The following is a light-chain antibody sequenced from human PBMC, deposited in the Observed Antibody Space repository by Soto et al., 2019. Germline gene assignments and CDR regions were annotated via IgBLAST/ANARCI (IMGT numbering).Light chain of an antibody. CDR3: QQYTNYPWT. CDR2: KAS. CDR1: QTISSW. J-gene: IGKJ1*01. V-gene: IGKV1-5*03. Sequence: DIQMTQSPSTLSGSEGDRVTITCRASQTISSWLAWYQQKPGKAPKLLIYKASTLKSGVPSRFSGSGSGTEFTLTISSLQPDDFATYYCQQYTNYPWTFGQGTKVDIK.